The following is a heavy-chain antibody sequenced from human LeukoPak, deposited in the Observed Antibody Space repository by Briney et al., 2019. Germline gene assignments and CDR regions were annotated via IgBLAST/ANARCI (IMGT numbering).Heavy chain of an antibody. V-gene: IGHV4-59*12. Sequence: SETLSLTCTVSGGSISSYYWSWIRQPPGKGLGWIGYIYYSGSTYCNPSLKSRTIISVDTSKNQFSLKLSSVTAADTAVYYCARYTAMVAFHAHGFDIWGKGTMVTVS. CDR3: ARYTAMVAFHAHGFDI. D-gene: IGHD5-18*01. CDR1: GGSISSYY. CDR2: IYYSGST. J-gene: IGHJ3*02.